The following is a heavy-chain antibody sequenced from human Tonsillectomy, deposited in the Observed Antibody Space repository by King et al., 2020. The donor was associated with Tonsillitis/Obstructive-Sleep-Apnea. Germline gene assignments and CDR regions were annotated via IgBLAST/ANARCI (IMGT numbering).Heavy chain of an antibody. CDR2: INHSGST. Sequence: VQLQQWGAGLLKPSETLSLTCAVYGGSFSGYYWSWIRQPPGKGLEWIGEINHSGSTNYNPSLKSRVTISLDTSKNQFSLKLSSVTAADTAVYYCARDRGAFGAAAGPSFQHWGQGTLVTVSS. D-gene: IGHD6-13*01. V-gene: IGHV4-34*01. CDR3: ARDRGAFGAAAGPSFQH. CDR1: GGSFSGYY. J-gene: IGHJ1*01.